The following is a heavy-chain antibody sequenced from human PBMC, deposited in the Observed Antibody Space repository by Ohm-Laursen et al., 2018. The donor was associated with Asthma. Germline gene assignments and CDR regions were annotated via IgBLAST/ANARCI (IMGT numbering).Heavy chain of an antibody. CDR3: AKDGYTIFGVVIMDY. V-gene: IGHV3-30*18. Sequence: SLRLSCSASGFTFSSYGMHWVRQAPGKGLEWVAVISYDGSNKYYADSVKGRFTISRDNSKNTLYLQMNSLRAEDTAVYYCAKDGYTIFGVVIMDYWGQGTLVTVSS. J-gene: IGHJ4*02. CDR1: GFTFSSYG. D-gene: IGHD3-3*01. CDR2: ISYDGSNK.